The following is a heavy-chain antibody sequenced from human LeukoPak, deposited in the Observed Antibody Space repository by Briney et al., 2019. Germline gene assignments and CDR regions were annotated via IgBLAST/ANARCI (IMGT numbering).Heavy chain of an antibody. CDR3: ARHIYPDGSPFDS. CDR1: GDSITNNH. CDR2: IPYTGST. D-gene: IGHD3-10*01. V-gene: IGHV4-59*08. Sequence: PSETLSLTCTVSGDSITNNHWSWIRHFPGKGLEWIGYIPYTGSTNYNPSLKSRLTISVDTSKNHFSLTLTSVTAADTALYYCARHIYPDGSPFDSWGQGTLVSVTS. J-gene: IGHJ4*02.